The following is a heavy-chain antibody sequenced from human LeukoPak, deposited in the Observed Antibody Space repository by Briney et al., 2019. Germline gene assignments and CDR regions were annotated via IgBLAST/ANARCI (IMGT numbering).Heavy chain of an antibody. J-gene: IGHJ3*01. CDR3: ARDPDWNYVRAFDF. D-gene: IGHD1-7*01. CDR1: GFTFRNYW. V-gene: IGHV3-7*01. CDR2: INEDGSEK. Sequence: TGGSLSLSCAASGFTFRNYWVNWVRQAPGKGLEWVANINEDGSEKYYVDSVEGRFTISRDNAKNSLYLQMNSLRDEDTAVYYCARDPDWNYVRAFDFWGQGTMVIVSS.